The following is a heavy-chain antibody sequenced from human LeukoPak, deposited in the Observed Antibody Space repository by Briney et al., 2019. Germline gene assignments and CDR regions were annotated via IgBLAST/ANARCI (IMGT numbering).Heavy chain of an antibody. D-gene: IGHD3-3*01. CDR2: MNPNSGNT. V-gene: IGHV1-8*03. CDR1: GYTFTSYD. CDR3: ARARTIFGVVIYAFDY. Sequence: ASVKVSCKASGYTFTSYDINWVRQATGQGLEWMGWMNPNSGNTGYAQKFQGRVTITRNTSISTAYMELSSLRSEDTAVYYCARARTIFGVVIYAFDYWGKGTLVTVSS. J-gene: IGHJ4*02.